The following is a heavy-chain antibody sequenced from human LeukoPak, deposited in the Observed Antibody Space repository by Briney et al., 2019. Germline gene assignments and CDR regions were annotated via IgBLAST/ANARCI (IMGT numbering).Heavy chain of an antibody. CDR2: ISYNGDSS. Sequence: SGGSLRLSCSGSGFTLSRHNMHWVRQAPGKGLEYVSAISYNGDSSYYVDSVKGRFTISRDNSKNTLDLQMSSLRPEDTAVYYCVSDRETQEQIWGPGTLVTVSS. CDR1: GFTLSRHN. J-gene: IGHJ3*02. V-gene: IGHV3-64D*09. D-gene: IGHD1-26*01. CDR3: VSDRETQEQI.